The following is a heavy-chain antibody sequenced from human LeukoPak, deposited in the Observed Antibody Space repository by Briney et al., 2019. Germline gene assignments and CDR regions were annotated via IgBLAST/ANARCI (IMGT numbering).Heavy chain of an antibody. Sequence: SETLSLTCAVYGGSFSGYYWSWIRQPPGKGLEWIGEINRSGSTNSNPSLKSRVTISADTSKNQFSLKLSSVTAADTAVYYCARDRVGIAAVLAPYNWFDPWGQGTLVTVSS. CDR3: ARDRVGIAAVLAPYNWFDP. J-gene: IGHJ5*02. CDR2: INRSGST. D-gene: IGHD6-13*01. CDR1: GGSFSGYY. V-gene: IGHV4-34*01.